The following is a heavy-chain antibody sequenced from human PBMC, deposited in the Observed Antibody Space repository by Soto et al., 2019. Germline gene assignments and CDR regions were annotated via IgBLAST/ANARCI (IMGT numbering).Heavy chain of an antibody. V-gene: IGHV3-23*01. Sequence: EAQLWESRGDLVQPGRSLRLSCAASGFTFSRVGMSWVCQAPGKGLEWVSGISPGGYDTYYADSVKGRFTISRDNSKNTLFLQMNSVRGDDTAVYYCASTSATHDYWGQGTLVTVSS. CDR1: GFTFSRVG. CDR2: ISPGGYDT. J-gene: IGHJ4*02. CDR3: ASTSATHDY.